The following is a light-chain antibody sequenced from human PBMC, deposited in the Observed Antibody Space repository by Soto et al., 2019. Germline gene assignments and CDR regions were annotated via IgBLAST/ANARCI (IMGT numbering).Light chain of an antibody. CDR2: GNN. CDR1: NSKIGAGYD. V-gene: IGLV1-40*01. Sequence: QSVLTQPPSVSGALGLRVTISCTGSNSKIGAGYDVHWYQQLPRIAPKLLIYGNNIRPSGVPDRFSGSKFATSAYLTISGLQAEDEAEYYCQSQDGSLSVSVFGGGTKLTVL. J-gene: IGLJ3*02. CDR3: QSQDGSLSVSV.